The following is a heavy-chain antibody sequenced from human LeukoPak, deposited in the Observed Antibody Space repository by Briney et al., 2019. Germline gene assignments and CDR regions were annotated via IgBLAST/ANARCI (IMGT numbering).Heavy chain of an antibody. Sequence: SETLSLTCTVSGASISSHYWSWIRQPPGKGLEWIGYIHHSGIPNYNPALKSRVTISVDTPKNQFSLKLSSVTAADTAVYYCARGNCYHYYWGQGTLVTVSS. J-gene: IGHJ4*02. V-gene: IGHV4-59*11. CDR1: GASISSHY. CDR3: ARGNCYHYY. D-gene: IGHD2-21*01. CDR2: IHHSGIP.